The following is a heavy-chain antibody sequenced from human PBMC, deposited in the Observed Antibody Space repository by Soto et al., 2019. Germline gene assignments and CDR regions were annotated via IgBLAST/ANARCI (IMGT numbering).Heavy chain of an antibody. CDR1: GCTFSSCR. J-gene: IGHJ6*02. CDR3: AILELPSYYYSGMYV. CDR2: VSGSCGST. Sequence: PSGSLRLSCAASGCTFSSCRRSWVRQAPGKGLEWVSAVSGSCGSTYYADSVKGRFTISRHNSKTTLYLQMNSLRAEDTAVYYCAILELPSYYYSGMYVWAQGTTVTVS. D-gene: IGHD2-15*01. V-gene: IGHV3-23*01.